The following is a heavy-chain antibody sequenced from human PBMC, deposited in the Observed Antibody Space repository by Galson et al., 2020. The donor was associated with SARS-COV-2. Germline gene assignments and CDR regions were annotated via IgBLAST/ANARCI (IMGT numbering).Heavy chain of an antibody. D-gene: IGHD2-2*01. Sequence: GESLKISCAASGFTFSTYAMNWVRQAPGLGLEWVSAIRSTAGDTYYADSVKGRFTISRDDSKNTLYLQMNSLRAEDTAVYYCAKDRCSRFSCSTPGYYGMDVWGQGTTVTVSS. V-gene: IGHV3-23*01. J-gene: IGHJ6*02. CDR3: AKDRCSRFSCSTPGYYGMDV. CDR1: GFTFSTYA. CDR2: IRSTAGDT.